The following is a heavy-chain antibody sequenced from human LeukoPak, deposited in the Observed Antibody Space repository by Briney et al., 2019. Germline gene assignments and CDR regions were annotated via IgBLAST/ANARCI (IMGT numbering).Heavy chain of an antibody. Sequence: ASVKVSCKASGYTFTSYAMHWVRQAPGQRLEWMGWINAGNGNTKYSQKFQGRVTITRDTSASTAYMELSSLRSEDTAVYYCARVDYYDSSGYYLHETYYYYGMDVWGQGTTVTVSS. V-gene: IGHV1-3*01. D-gene: IGHD3-22*01. J-gene: IGHJ6*02. CDR2: INAGNGNT. CDR1: GYTFTSYA. CDR3: ARVDYYDSSGYYLHETYYYYGMDV.